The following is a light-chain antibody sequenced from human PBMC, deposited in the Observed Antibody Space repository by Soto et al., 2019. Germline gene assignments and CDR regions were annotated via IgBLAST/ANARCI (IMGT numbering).Light chain of an antibody. CDR1: NIGSKS. CDR2: DDT. Sequence: SSELTQPPSLSVAPGQTARITCGGDNIGSKSVHWYQQKPGQAPVLVVYDDTDRPSGIPGRFSGSNSGNTATLTITRVEAGDEADYYCQVWNYGSVIFGGGTKLTVL. CDR3: QVWNYGSVI. V-gene: IGLV3-21*02. J-gene: IGLJ2*01.